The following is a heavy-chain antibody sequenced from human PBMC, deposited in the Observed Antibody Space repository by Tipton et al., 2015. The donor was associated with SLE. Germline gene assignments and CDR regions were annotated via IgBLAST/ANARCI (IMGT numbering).Heavy chain of an antibody. CDR2: INHSGST. J-gene: IGHJ1*01. V-gene: IGHV4-34*01. Sequence: TLSLTCAVSGGTFSGNYWTWIRQSPGKGLDWIGEINHSGSTNYNPSLKSRVTISVDTSKNQFSLKLSSVTAADTAVYYCARTGFYYVPYFQHWGQGTLVTVSS. CDR3: ARTGFYYVPYFQH. D-gene: IGHD3-10*02. CDR1: GGTFSGNY.